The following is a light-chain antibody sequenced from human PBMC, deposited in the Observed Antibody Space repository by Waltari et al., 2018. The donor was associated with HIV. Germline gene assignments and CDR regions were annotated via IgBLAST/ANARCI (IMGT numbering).Light chain of an antibody. J-gene: IGLJ2*01. CDR1: GSNIGSNP. Sequence: QSVLTQPPSASGTPGQRVTISCSGRGSNIGSNPVSWYQQVPGTAPKLLISDNNQRPSGVPDRFSGSKSGTSAYLAISGLQSEDEGDYYCAAWDDSLNGLFGGGTKLTV. V-gene: IGLV1-44*01. CDR3: AAWDDSLNGL. CDR2: DNN.